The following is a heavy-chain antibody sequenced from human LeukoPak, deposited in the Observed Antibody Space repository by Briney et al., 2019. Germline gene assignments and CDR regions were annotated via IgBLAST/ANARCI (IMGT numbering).Heavy chain of an antibody. J-gene: IGHJ6*02. V-gene: IGHV3-48*03. CDR3: ARGLVGYYAMDV. CDR1: EFTFRSYE. Sequence: PGGPLRLSCAASEFTFRSYEMNWVRQAPGKGLEWISYISNSGTTIDYADSVKGRFTISRDNAKNSLYLQMNSLRVEDTAVYYCARGLVGYYAMDVWGQGNTVTVSS. CDR2: ISNSGTTI. D-gene: IGHD3-10*01.